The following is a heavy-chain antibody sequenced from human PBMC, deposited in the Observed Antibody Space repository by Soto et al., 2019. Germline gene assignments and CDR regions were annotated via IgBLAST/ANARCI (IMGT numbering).Heavy chain of an antibody. Sequence: SETLSLTCTVSGGSISSGSYYWGWIRQPPGKGLEWIVSRYDDGSTFYNPSLKSRVTISVDTSKNQFSLKLTSVTAADTALYYCARGIYVGSSGYYLDYWGQGILVTVSS. CDR3: ARGIYVGSSGYYLDY. D-gene: IGHD3-22*01. J-gene: IGHJ4*02. CDR2: RYDDGST. V-gene: IGHV4-39*01. CDR1: GGSISSGSYY.